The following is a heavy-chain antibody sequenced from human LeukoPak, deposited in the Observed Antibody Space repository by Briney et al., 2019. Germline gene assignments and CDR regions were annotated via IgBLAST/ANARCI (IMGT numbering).Heavy chain of an antibody. CDR2: IYSGGST. J-gene: IGHJ3*02. D-gene: IGHD3-22*01. V-gene: IGHV3-53*01. CDR1: GFTVSSNY. CDR3: ANYYDSSGPTAGAFDI. Sequence: GGSLRLSCAASGFTVSSNYMNWVRQAPGKGLEWVSVIYSGGSTHYADSVKGRFTISRDNSKNTLYLQMNSLTAEDTAVYYCANYYDSSGPTAGAFDIRGQGTMVTVSS.